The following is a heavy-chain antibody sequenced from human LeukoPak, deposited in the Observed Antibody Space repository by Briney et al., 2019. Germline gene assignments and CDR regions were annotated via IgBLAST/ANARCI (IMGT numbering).Heavy chain of an antibody. D-gene: IGHD3-16*01. CDR3: ARQRLVTYNWFDP. CDR1: GYSFTSYW. V-gene: IGHV5-51*01. CDR2: IYPGDSDT. Sequence: GESLQISCKGSGYSFTSYWIGWVRQMPGKGLEWMGIIYPGDSDTRYSPSFQGQVTISADKSISTAYLQWSSLKASDTAMYYCARQRLVTYNWFDPWGQGTLVTVSS. J-gene: IGHJ5*02.